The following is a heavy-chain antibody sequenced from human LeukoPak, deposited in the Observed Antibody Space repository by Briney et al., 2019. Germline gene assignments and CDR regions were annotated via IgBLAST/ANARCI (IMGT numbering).Heavy chain of an antibody. D-gene: IGHD2-2*01. Sequence: GGTLRLSCAASGFTFRSYGMSWVRQAPGKGLEWVSSISSSSSYIYYADSVKGRFTISRDNAKNSLYLQMNSLRAEDTAVYYCAREYCSSTSCLYYFDYWGQGTLVTVSS. V-gene: IGHV3-21*04. CDR1: GFTFRSYG. CDR2: ISSSSSYI. CDR3: AREYCSSTSCLYYFDY. J-gene: IGHJ4*02.